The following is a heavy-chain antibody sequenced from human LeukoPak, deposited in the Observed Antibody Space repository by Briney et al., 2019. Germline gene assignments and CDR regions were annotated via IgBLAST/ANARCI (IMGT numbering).Heavy chain of an antibody. V-gene: IGHV3-66*01. J-gene: IGHJ4*02. CDR3: AREGSWSPFDY. D-gene: IGHD2-15*01. CDR1: GFTVSSNY. Sequence: GGSLRLSCAASGFTVSSNYMSWVRQAPGKGLEWVPVIYSGGSTYYADSVKGRFTISRDNSKNTLYLQMNSLRAEDTAVYYCAREGSWSPFDYWGQGTLVTVSS. CDR2: IYSGGST.